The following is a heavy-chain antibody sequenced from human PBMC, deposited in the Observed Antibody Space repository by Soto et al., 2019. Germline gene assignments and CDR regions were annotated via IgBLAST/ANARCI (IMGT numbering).Heavy chain of an antibody. D-gene: IGHD3-22*01. CDR1: VFTCRNAW. Sequence: PGGSLRLSCAASVFTCRNAWMSWFRQAPGKGLEWVGRSKSKTDGGTTDYAAPVKGRFTISRDDSKNTLYLQMNSLKTEDTAVYYCTTGFGYYDSSGYFFMLANAFDIWGQGTMVTVSS. V-gene: IGHV3-15*01. CDR2: SKSKTDGGTT. J-gene: IGHJ3*02. CDR3: TTGFGYYDSSGYFFMLANAFDI.